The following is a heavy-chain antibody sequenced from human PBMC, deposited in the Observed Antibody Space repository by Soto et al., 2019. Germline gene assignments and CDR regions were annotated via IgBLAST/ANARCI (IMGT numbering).Heavy chain of an antibody. J-gene: IGHJ4*02. CDR2: IYYSGST. V-gene: IGHV4-39*01. CDR3: ATLTNIVVVPAAMPD. D-gene: IGHD2-2*01. Sequence: PSDTLSLTCTVSGGSISSSSYYWGWIRQPPGKGLEWIGSIYYSGSTYYNPSLKSRVTISVDTSKNQFSLKLSSVTAADTAVYYCATLTNIVVVPAAMPDWGQGTLVTVSS. CDR1: GGSISSSSYY.